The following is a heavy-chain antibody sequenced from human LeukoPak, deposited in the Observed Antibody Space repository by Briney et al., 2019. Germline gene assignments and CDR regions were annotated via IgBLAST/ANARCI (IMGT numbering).Heavy chain of an antibody. D-gene: IGHD6-19*01. J-gene: IGHJ1*01. CDR3: ASPLYSRGWYPLGEYFQH. Sequence: GRSLRLSCAASGFTFSSYAMHWVRQAPGKGLEWVAVISYDGSNKYYADSVKGRFTISRDNSKNTLYLQMNSLRAEDTAVYYCASPLYSRGWYPLGEYFQHWGQGTLVTVSS. CDR2: ISYDGSNK. CDR1: GFTFSSYA. V-gene: IGHV3-30-3*01.